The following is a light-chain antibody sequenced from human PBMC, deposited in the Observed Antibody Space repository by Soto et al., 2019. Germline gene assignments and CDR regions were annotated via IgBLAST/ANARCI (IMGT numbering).Light chain of an antibody. CDR3: HQYNNRPPYT. CDR2: GAS. V-gene: IGKV3-15*01. J-gene: IGKJ2*01. CDR1: QSISTN. Sequence: ETVLTQSPATLSVSPGDRATLSCRASQSISTNLAWYQQRPGQAPRLLIYGASTRATGIPSRFSGSGSWTDFPLTISSLQSEDSAVYYCHQYNNRPPYTFGQGTRLEI.